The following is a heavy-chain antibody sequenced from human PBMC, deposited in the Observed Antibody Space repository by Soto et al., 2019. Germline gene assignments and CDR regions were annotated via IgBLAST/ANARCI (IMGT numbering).Heavy chain of an antibody. V-gene: IGHV4-39*01. Sequence: SETLSLTCTVSGDSIISRDFYWGWGRQPPGKGREWIGSIFYLGSSYYNPSLKSRVTMSVDTSKNQFSLRLRSVTAADTALYFCARHSLALRKNNWFDPWGQGIMVTVSS. CDR1: GDSIISRDFY. CDR2: IFYLGSS. D-gene: IGHD3-3*02. J-gene: IGHJ5*02. CDR3: ARHSLALRKNNWFDP.